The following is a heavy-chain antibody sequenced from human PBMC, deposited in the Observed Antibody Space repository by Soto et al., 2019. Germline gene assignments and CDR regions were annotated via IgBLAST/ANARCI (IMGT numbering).Heavy chain of an antibody. J-gene: IGHJ4*02. Sequence: QVQLVESGGGVVQPGRSLRLSCAASGFTFSSYAMHWVRQAPGKGLEWLAVISYDGSNKYYADSVKGRFTISRDNSKNTLYLQMNSLRAEDTAVYYCARGWRTIFRYFDYWGQGTLVTVSS. CDR1: GFTFSSYA. CDR3: ARGWRTIFRYFDY. CDR2: ISYDGSNK. V-gene: IGHV3-30-3*01. D-gene: IGHD3-3*01.